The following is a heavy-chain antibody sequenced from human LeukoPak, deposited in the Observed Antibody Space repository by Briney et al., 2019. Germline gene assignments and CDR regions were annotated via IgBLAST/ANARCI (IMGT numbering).Heavy chain of an antibody. V-gene: IGHV1-69*05. CDR1: GGTFSSYA. D-gene: IGHD3-22*01. CDR3: ASTYYYDSSGYPY. Sequence: AASMKVSCKASGGTFSSYAISWVRQAPGQGLEWMGGIIPIFGTANYAQKFQGRVTITTDESTSTAYMELSSLRSEDTAVYYCASTYYYDSSGYPYWGQGTLVTVSS. J-gene: IGHJ4*02. CDR2: IIPIFGTA.